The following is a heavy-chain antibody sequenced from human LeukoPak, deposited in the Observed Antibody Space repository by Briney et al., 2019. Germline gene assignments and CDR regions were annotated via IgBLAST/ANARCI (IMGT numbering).Heavy chain of an antibody. CDR3: AKELAVAGTGYFDY. V-gene: IGHV3-9*01. CDR1: GFTFDDYA. J-gene: IGHJ4*02. Sequence: GGSLRLSCAASGFTFDDYAMHWVRHAPGKGLEWVSGISWNSGSIGYADSVKGRFTISRDNAKNSLYLQMNSLRAEDTALYYCAKELAVAGTGYFDYWGQGTLVTVSS. CDR2: ISWNSGSI. D-gene: IGHD6-19*01.